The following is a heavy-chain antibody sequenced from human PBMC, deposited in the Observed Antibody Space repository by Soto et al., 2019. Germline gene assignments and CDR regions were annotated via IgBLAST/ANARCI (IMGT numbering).Heavy chain of an antibody. CDR3: ARDRRDGYNYFYYYGMDV. Sequence: SETLSLTCSVSGDTVSIGSAYCSLIRQPPGKGLQWIGYVYYSGSTNYTPSLKSRVTISVDTSRNQFSLWLTSVTAADTAVYYCARDRRDGYNYFYYYGMDVWGQGITVTVSS. D-gene: IGHD5-12*01. V-gene: IGHV4-61*01. CDR1: GDTVSIGSAY. CDR2: VYYSGST. J-gene: IGHJ6*02.